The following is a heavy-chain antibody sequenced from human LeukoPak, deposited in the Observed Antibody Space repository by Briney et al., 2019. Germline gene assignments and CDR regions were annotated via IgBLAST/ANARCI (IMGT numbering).Heavy chain of an antibody. CDR1: GGSIGSYY. J-gene: IGHJ4*02. V-gene: IGHV4-59*08. CDR3: ARHLSGAGAVDY. CDR2: IYYSGST. D-gene: IGHD7-27*01. Sequence: SETLSLTCTVSGGSIGSYYWSWIRQPPGKGLEWIGYIYYSGSTNYNPSLKSRVTISVDTSKNQFSLKLSSVTAADTAVYYCARHLSGAGAVDYWGQGTLVTVSS.